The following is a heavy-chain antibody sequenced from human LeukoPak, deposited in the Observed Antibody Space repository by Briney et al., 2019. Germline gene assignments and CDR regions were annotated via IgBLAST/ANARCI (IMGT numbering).Heavy chain of an antibody. CDR2: ISSSSSYI. CDR1: GFTFSSYS. Sequence: GGSLRLSCAASGFTFSSYSMNWVRQAPGKGLEWVSSISSSSSYIYYADSVKGRFTISRDNAKNSLYLQMNSLRAEDTAVYYCASIEVQLNAFDIWGQGTMVTVSS. J-gene: IGHJ3*02. V-gene: IGHV3-21*01. CDR3: ASIEVQLNAFDI. D-gene: IGHD5-18*01.